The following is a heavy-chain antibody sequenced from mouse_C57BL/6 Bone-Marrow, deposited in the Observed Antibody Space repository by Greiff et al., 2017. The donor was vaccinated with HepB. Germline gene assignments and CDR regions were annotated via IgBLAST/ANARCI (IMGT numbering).Heavy chain of an antibody. Sequence: VQLQQSGAELVRPGASVKLSCTASGFNIKDYYMHWVKQRPEQGLEWIGRIDPEDGDTEYAPKFQGKATLTADTSSNTAYLQLSSLTSEDSAVYYSTTYGTLYFDYWGQGTTLTVSS. J-gene: IGHJ2*01. CDR2: IDPEDGDT. D-gene: IGHD1-1*01. CDR1: GFNIKDYY. V-gene: IGHV14-1*01. CDR3: TTYGTLYFDY.